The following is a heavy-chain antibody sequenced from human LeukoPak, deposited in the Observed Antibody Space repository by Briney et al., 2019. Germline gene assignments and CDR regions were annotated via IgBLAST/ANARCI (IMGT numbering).Heavy chain of an antibody. CDR1: GFTFSDYY. D-gene: IGHD3-9*01. Sequence: GGSLRLSCAASGFTFSDYYMSWIRQAPGKGLEWVSYISSSGSTIYYADSVKGRFTISRDNAKNSLYLQMNSPRAEDTAVYYCARDQTYYDILTGYYKKYYYYYMDVWGKGTTVTVSS. CDR2: ISSSGSTI. CDR3: ARDQTYYDILTGYYKKYYYYYMDV. J-gene: IGHJ6*03. V-gene: IGHV3-11*01.